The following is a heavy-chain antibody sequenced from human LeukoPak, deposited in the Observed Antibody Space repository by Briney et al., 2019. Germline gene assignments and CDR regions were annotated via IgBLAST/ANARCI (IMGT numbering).Heavy chain of an antibody. CDR3: ARTGRLAMVRGVMKAFDI. D-gene: IGHD3-10*01. CDR2: IYPGDSDT. V-gene: IGHV5-51*01. Sequence: HGESLKISCKGSGYSFTSYWIGWVRQMPGKGLEWMGIIYPGDSDTRYSPSFQGQVTISADKSISTAYLQWSSLKASDTAMYYCARTGRLAMVRGVMKAFDIWGQGTMVTVSS. CDR1: GYSFTSYW. J-gene: IGHJ3*02.